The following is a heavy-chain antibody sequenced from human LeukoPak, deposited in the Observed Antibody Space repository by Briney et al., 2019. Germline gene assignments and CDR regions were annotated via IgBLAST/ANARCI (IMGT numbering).Heavy chain of an antibody. V-gene: IGHV3-30*02. CDR3: AKDPTLLWFGELCYFDY. CDR2: IRYDGSNK. D-gene: IGHD3-10*01. CDR1: GFTFSSYG. J-gene: IGHJ4*02. Sequence: VGSLRLSCAASGFTFSSYGMHWVRQAPGNGLEWVAFIRYDGSNKYYADSVKGRFTISRDNSKNTLYPQMNSLRAEDTAVYYCAKDPTLLWFGELCYFDYWGQGTLVTVSS.